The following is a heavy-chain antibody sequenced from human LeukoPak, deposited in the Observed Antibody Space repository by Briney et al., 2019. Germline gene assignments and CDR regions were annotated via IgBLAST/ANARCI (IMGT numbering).Heavy chain of an antibody. Sequence: SETLSLTCTVSGDSISTYYWTWIRQPPGKGLEWIGYIFYSGGTNYSPSLKSRVTISIDTSKSQFSLKLSSVTAADTAVYYCARSNLGNLIDYWGQGALVTVPS. CDR2: IFYSGGT. CDR3: ARSNLGNLIDY. CDR1: GDSISTYY. J-gene: IGHJ4*02. V-gene: IGHV4-59*08. D-gene: IGHD1-1*01.